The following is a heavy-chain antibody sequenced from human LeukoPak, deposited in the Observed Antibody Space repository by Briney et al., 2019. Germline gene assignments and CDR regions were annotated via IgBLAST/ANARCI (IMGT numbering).Heavy chain of an antibody. D-gene: IGHD6-13*01. CDR1: GYTFTSYG. V-gene: IGHV1-18*01. CDR3: ARDGLAAAGTLVFDY. CDR2: ISAYNGNT. Sequence: ASVKVSCKASGYTFTSYGISWVRQAPGQGLEWMGWISAYNGNTNYAQKLQGRVTMTTDTSTSTAYMELRSLRSDNTAVYYCARDGLAAAGTLVFDYWGQGTLVTVSS. J-gene: IGHJ4*02.